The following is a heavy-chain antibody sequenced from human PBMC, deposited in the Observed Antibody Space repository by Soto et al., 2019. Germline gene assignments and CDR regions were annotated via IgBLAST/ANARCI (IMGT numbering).Heavy chain of an antibody. CDR1: GGSISSGGYS. V-gene: IGHV4-30-2*01. CDR3: ASQLRVGGREGNLDY. CDR2: IYHSGST. Sequence: QLQLQESGSGLVKPSQTLSLTCAVSGGSISSGGYSWSWIRQPPGKGLEWIGYIYHSGSTYYNPSLKARVTILMDRSKNQFSLKLSSVTAADTAVYYCASQLRVGGREGNLDYWGQGTLVTVSS. D-gene: IGHD3-16*01. J-gene: IGHJ4*02.